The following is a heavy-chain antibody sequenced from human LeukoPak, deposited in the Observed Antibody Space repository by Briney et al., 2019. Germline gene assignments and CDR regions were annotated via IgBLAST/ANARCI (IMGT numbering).Heavy chain of an antibody. D-gene: IGHD2-2*01. CDR1: GFTFSSYG. V-gene: IGHV3-30*18. J-gene: IGHJ4*02. CDR2: ISYDGSNK. CDR3: AKDVFSVVVPAAPLDY. Sequence: GGSLGLSCAASGFTFSSYGMHWVRQAPGKGLEWVAVISYDGSNKYYADSVKGRFTISRDNSKNTLYLQMNSLRAEDTAVYYCAKDVFSVVVPAAPLDYWGQGTLVTVSS.